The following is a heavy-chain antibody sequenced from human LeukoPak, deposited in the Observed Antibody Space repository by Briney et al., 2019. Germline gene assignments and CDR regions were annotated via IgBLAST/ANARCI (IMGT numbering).Heavy chain of an antibody. V-gene: IGHV3-23*01. CDR3: AKDSRYCSSTSCFY. J-gene: IGHJ4*02. CDR1: GFTVNSNF. Sequence: GGSLTLPCGASGFTVNSNFMLWVRQAPGKALEWVSAISGSGCSTYYADSVKGQLTISRDNTKNTLYLQMNSLRAEDTAVYYGAKDSRYCSSTSCFYWGQGTLVTVSS. D-gene: IGHD2-2*01. CDR2: ISGSGCST.